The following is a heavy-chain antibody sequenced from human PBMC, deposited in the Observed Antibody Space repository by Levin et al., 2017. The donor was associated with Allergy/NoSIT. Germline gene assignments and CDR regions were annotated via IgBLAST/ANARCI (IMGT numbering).Heavy chain of an antibody. CDR2: IKNDGSFT. CDR1: GFTFSTYW. CDR3: ARDLCSGDCYSGGNGLDV. J-gene: IGHJ6*02. Sequence: PGGSLRLSCAASGFTFSTYWMHWVRQAPGRGLVWLSRIKNDGSFTNYADSVKGRFTFSRDNAKNTLYLQMNSLRDEETAVYYCARDLCSGDCYSGGNGLDVWGQGTTVTVSS. D-gene: IGHD2-21*02. V-gene: IGHV3-74*01.